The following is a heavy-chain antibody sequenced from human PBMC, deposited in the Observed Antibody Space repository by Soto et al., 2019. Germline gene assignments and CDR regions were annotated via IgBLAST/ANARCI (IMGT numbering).Heavy chain of an antibody. CDR2: ISSSTNYI. D-gene: IGHD2-21*01. Sequence: GGSLRLSCAASGLTFSSYSMNWVRQAPGKGLEWVSSISSSTNYIYYADSVKGRFTISRDNSKNTLYLQVNNLRPEDTAVYYCAKEYCGGHCSSDYFDYWGQGT. V-gene: IGHV3-21*01. CDR1: GLTFSSYS. CDR3: AKEYCGGHCSSDYFDY. J-gene: IGHJ4*02.